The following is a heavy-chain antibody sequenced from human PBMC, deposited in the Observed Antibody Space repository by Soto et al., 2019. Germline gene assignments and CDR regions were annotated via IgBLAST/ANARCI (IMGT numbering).Heavy chain of an antibody. V-gene: IGHV4-59*08. CDR1: GDSISSYY. CDR2: IYHSGST. J-gene: IGHJ4*02. CDR3: ARQLNAFDY. Sequence: PSETLSLTCKVSGDSISSYYWSWIRQPPGKGLEWIGYIYHSGSTDYNPSLKSRVTISADTSKNQFSLRLSSVTAADTAVYYCARQLNAFDYWGQGTLVTVSS.